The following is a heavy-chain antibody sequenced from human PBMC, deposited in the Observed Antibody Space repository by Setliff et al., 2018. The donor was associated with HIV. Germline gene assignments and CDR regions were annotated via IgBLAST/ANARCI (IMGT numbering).Heavy chain of an antibody. J-gene: IGHJ4*02. CDR3: ARGPPFAY. Sequence: SETLSLTCTVSGGSFIGSSFQSTWIRQTPWKGLEWIADIAYSGTTMYTNYNPSLESRVIVSEDTSRDQFFLKLTSVTADDTAIYYCARGPPFAYWGQGLLVTVSS. CDR1: GGSFIGSSFQ. V-gene: IGHV4-39*07. CDR2: IAYSGTTMYT.